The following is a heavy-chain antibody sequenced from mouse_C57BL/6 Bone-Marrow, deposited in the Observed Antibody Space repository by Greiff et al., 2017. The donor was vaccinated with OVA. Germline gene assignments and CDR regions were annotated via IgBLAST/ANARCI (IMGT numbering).Heavy chain of an antibody. Sequence: EVQLQQSGPVLVKPGASVKMSCKASGYTFTDYYMDWVKQSHGKSLEWIGVINPYNGGTSYNQKFKGKATLTVDKSSSTAYMELNSLTSEDSAVYYCARGGKFSYYCDYWGQGTTLTVSS. CDR1: GYTFTDYY. J-gene: IGHJ2*01. D-gene: IGHD1-3*01. CDR3: ARGGKFSYYCDY. V-gene: IGHV1-19*01. CDR2: INPYNGGT.